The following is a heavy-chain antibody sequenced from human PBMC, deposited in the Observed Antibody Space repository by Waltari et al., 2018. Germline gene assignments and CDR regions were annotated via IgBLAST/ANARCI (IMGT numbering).Heavy chain of an antibody. CDR2: IIPIFVTA. J-gene: IGHJ4*02. D-gene: IGHD2-21*02. CDR3: ARGSYYFPYGGNSNDHFDY. Sequence: QVQLVQSGAEVKKPGSSVKVSCKASGGTFSSYAISWVRQAPGQGLEWMGGIIPIFVTANYAQKFQGRVTITADESTSTAYMELSSVTAADTAVYYCARGSYYFPYGGNSNDHFDYWGQGTLVTVSS. CDR1: GGTFSSYA. V-gene: IGHV1-69*01.